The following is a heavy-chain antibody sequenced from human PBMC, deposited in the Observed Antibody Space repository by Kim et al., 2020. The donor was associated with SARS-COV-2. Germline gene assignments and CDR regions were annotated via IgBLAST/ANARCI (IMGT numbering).Heavy chain of an antibody. J-gene: IGHJ5*02. D-gene: IGHD3-22*01. CDR3: ARGPTSSDSSGYWFDA. V-gene: IGHV1-69*04. Sequence: KFQGRVTITGDKSTRTAYMELSSLRSEDTAVYYCARGPTSSDSSGYWFDAWGQGTMVTVSS.